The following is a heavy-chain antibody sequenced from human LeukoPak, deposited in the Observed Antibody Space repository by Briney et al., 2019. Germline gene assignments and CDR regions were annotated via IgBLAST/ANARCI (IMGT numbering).Heavy chain of an antibody. J-gene: IGHJ3*02. CDR1: GYTFTGYY. Sequence: ASVKVSCKXSGYTFTGYYMHWVRQAPGQGLEWMGRINPNSGGTNYAQKFQGRVTMTRDTSISTAYMELSRLRSDDTAVYYCARADYYDSSGYYYGLDIWGQGTMVTVSS. D-gene: IGHD3-22*01. CDR2: INPNSGGT. V-gene: IGHV1-2*06. CDR3: ARADYYDSSGYYYGLDI.